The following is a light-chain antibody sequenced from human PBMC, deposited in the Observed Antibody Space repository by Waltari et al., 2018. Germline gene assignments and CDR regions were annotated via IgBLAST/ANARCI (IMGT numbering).Light chain of an antibody. CDR1: QTVNSNY. V-gene: IGKV3-20*01. CDR2: GGA. J-gene: IGKJ2*01. Sequence: ESVLPQSPGTMYLSPGESATLSCTASQTVNSNYLAWYQQKPGQAPRLLIYGGASRAAGTPDRVSGSMSGTEFSLTITGLEPEDFALYYCQQYGSSVYTFGQGTLLQIK. CDR3: QQYGSSVYT.